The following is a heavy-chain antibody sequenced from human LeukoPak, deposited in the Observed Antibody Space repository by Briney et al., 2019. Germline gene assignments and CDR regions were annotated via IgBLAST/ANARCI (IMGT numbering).Heavy chain of an antibody. V-gene: IGHV1-18*01. Sequence: GASVTVSCKASGYTFTNYGITWVRQAPGQGLEWMGWISAHNGNTNYAQNLQDRVTMAIDTSTTTAYVELRNLRSDDTAVYYCARGRGTYYYLDSWGQGALVTVSS. CDR2: ISAHNGNT. CDR3: ARGRGTYYYLDS. CDR1: GYTFTNYG. J-gene: IGHJ4*02. D-gene: IGHD1-26*01.